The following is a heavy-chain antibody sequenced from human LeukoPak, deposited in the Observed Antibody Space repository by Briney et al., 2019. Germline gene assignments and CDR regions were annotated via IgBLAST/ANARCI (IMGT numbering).Heavy chain of an antibody. J-gene: IGHJ4*02. V-gene: IGHV3-23*01. CDR1: GFTFSSSP. CDR2: ISSSGADT. Sequence: GGSLRLSCAASGFTFSSSPMSWVRQAPGKGLEWVSGISSSGADTHCADSVKGRFTISRDNSKNTVYLQMNSLRAEDRAIYYCTRKTSCLNPFDFWGQGTLVTVSS. CDR3: TRKTSCLNPFDF.